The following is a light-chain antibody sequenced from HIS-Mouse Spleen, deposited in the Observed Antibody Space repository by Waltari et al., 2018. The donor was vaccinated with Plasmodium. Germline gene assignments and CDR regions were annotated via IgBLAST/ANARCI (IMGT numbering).Light chain of an antibody. J-gene: IGLJ3*02. V-gene: IGLV5-37*01. CDR2: YYSDSDK. CDR1: SHINVGSYN. Sequence: QPVLTQPPSSSASPGESARLTCTLPSHINVGSYNIYWYQQTPGSPPSYLLYYYSDSDKGQGSGVPSRFSGSKDASANTGILLISGLQSEDEADYYCMIWPSNASGVFGGGTKLTVL. CDR3: MIWPSNASGV.